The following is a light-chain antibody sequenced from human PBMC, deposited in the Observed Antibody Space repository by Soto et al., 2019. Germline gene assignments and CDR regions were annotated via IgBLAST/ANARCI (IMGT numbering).Light chain of an antibody. J-gene: IGLJ2*01. V-gene: IGLV3-21*02. CDR2: DDN. CDR3: QVWDSGTDHAV. CDR1: NIGSQS. Sequence: SYELTQPPSVSVAPGQSARITCGGNNIGSQSVHWYQQKPGQAPVLVAYDDNDRPSGIPERFSGSKSGNTATLSITRVGAGDEADYYCQVWDSGTDHAVFGGGTQLTVL.